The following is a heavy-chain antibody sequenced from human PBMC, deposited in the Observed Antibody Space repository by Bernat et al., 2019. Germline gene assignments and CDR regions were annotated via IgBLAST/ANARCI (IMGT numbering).Heavy chain of an antibody. V-gene: IGHV3-49*04. Sequence: EAQLVESGGGLVQSGRSLRVYCTTSGITFGDYAMMWVRQAPGKGLEWVGFIRSKAYGGTTEYAASVKGRFTISRDDPESIAYLQMNSLKSEDTAVYFCTRVLGDYIWENYRRNDAFDIWGQGTMVTVSS. J-gene: IGHJ3*02. D-gene: IGHD3-16*02. CDR1: GITFGDYA. CDR3: TRVLGDYIWENYRRNDAFDI. CDR2: IRSKAYGGTT.